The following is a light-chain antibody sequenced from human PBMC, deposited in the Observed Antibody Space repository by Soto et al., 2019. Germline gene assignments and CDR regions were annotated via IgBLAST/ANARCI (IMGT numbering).Light chain of an antibody. Sequence: QSALTQPPSAYGSPGQSVTISCTGTSSDVGGYNDVSWYQQHPGKAPRLMMYEVSKPPSGVPDRFSGSKSGNTASLTVSGLQSEDEADYYCSSYAGSNNMVFGGGTKLTVL. CDR3: SSYAGSNNMV. CDR1: SSDVGGYND. CDR2: EVS. V-gene: IGLV2-8*01. J-gene: IGLJ2*01.